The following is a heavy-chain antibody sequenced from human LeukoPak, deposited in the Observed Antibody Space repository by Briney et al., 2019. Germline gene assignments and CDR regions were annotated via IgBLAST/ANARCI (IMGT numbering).Heavy chain of an antibody. Sequence: PGGSLRLSCAASGFTFSSYAMHWVRQAPGKGLEWVAVISYDGSNKYYADSVKGRFTISRDNSKNTLYLQMNSLKTEDTAVYYCTTGVSAMIVVVNFDYWGQGTLVTVSS. J-gene: IGHJ4*02. D-gene: IGHD3-22*01. CDR2: ISYDGSNK. CDR3: TTGVSAMIVVVNFDY. CDR1: GFTFSSYA. V-gene: IGHV3-30*04.